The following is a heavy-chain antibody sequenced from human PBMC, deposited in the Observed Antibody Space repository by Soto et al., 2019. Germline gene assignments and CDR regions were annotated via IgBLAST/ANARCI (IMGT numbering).Heavy chain of an antibody. V-gene: IGHV1-46*01. CDR3: ARAGAGHFDS. J-gene: IGHJ4*02. CDR1: GYTFTTYN. D-gene: IGHD3-10*01. CDR2: INPSVGST. Sequence: QVQLVQSGAEVRKPGASVKVSCKASGYTFTTYNIHWVRQAPGQGLEWMGVINPSVGSTSYAQKYQGGVTMNSDTSTSTVYMELSSLRSEDTAVYYCARAGAGHFDSWGQGTLVTVSS.